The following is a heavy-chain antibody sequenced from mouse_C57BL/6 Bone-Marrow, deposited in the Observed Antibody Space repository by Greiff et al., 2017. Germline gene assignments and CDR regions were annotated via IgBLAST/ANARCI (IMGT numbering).Heavy chain of an antibody. CDR1: GFNIKDDY. D-gene: IGHD2-2*01. J-gene: IGHJ2*01. Sequence: EVQVVESGAELVRPGASVKLSCTASGFNIKDDYMHWVKQRPEQGLEWIGWIDPENGDTEYASKFQGKATITADTSSNTAYLQLSSLTSEDTAVYYCALWLRRGYYFDYGGQGTTLTVSS. V-gene: IGHV14-4*01. CDR2: IDPENGDT. CDR3: ALWLRRGYYFDY.